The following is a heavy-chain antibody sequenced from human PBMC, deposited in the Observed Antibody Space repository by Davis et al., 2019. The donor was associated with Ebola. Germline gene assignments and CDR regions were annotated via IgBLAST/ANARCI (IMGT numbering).Heavy chain of an antibody. D-gene: IGHD3-10*01. J-gene: IGHJ6*02. CDR2: INYSGST. V-gene: IGHV4-34*01. CDR3: ARGGGFGGYGMDV. CDR1: GGSFSGYY. Sequence: MPGGSLRLSCAVYGGSFSGYYWTWIRQLPGKGPEWIGEINYSGSTNYNPSLKSRVTISVDTSKNQFSLKLSSVTAADTAVYYCARGGGFGGYGMDVWGQGTTVTVSS.